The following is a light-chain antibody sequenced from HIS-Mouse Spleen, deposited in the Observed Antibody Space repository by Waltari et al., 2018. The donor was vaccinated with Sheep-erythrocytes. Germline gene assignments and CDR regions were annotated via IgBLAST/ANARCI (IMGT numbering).Light chain of an antibody. J-gene: IGKJ2*01. V-gene: IGKV1-6*01. CDR3: IQDYNYPYT. CDR1: QGIRND. Sequence: ASQMTQSPSSLSASVGDRVTITCRASQGIRNDLGWYQQKPGKAPKLLIYAASSLQSGVPSRFSGSGSGTDFTLTISSLQPEDFATYYCIQDYNYPYTFGQGTKLEIK. CDR2: AAS.